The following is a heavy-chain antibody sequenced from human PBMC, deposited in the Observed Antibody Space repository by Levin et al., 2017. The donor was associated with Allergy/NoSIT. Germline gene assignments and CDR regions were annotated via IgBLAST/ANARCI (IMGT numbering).Heavy chain of an antibody. V-gene: IGHV3-53*01. J-gene: IGHJ6*03. Sequence: GESLKISCAASGFTVSSNYMSWVRQAPGKGLEWVSVIYSGGSTYYADSVKGRFTISRDNSKNTLYLQMNSLRAEDTAVYYCARVRRGYCSGGSCYGDNYYYYYMDVWGKGTTVTVSS. D-gene: IGHD2-15*01. CDR3: ARVRRGYCSGGSCYGDNYYYYYMDV. CDR2: IYSGGST. CDR1: GFTVSSNY.